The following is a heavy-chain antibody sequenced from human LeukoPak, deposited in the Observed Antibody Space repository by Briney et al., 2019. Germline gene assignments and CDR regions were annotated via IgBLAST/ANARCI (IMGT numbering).Heavy chain of an antibody. D-gene: IGHD5-12*01. V-gene: IGHV3-21*01. CDR3: ARVRSSGYDLAPFDY. Sequence: GGSLRLSCAASGFTFMTYGMNWVRQAPGKGLEWLSSIPTSGFYTYYADSVKGRFTISRDTANNSLYLQMNSLRGEDTAVYYCARVRSSGYDLAPFDYWGQGTLVTVSS. J-gene: IGHJ4*02. CDR1: GFTFMTYG. CDR2: IPTSGFYT.